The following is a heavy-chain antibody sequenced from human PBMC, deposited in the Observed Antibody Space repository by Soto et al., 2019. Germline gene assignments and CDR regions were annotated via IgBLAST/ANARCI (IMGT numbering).Heavy chain of an antibody. Sequence: QVQLVESGGGVVQPGRSLRLSCAASGFTFSSYGMHWVRQAPGKGLEWVAVISYDGSNKYYADSVKGRFTISRDNSKNTLYLQMXSLRAEDTAVYYCAKAKSIYDXXXYWXQG. V-gene: IGHV3-30*18. CDR2: ISYDGSNK. CDR1: GFTFSSYG. D-gene: IGHD3-3*01. J-gene: IGHJ4*02. CDR3: AKAKSIYDXXXY.